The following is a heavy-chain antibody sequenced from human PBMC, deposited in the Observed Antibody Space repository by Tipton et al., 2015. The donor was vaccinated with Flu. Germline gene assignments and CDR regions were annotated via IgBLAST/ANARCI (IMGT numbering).Heavy chain of an antibody. CDR1: GGSINSYY. CDR2: IYIGGRT. V-gene: IGHV4-4*07. J-gene: IGHJ1*01. CDR3: ARADTGSYFHFHH. D-gene: IGHD1-26*01. Sequence: TLSLTCSVSGGSINSYYWSWIRQPAGKGLEWIGRIYIGGRTNYNPSLKSRVTMSVDLFKNQVSLRLSSVTAADTAVYYCARADTGSYFHFHHWGQGTLVTVSS.